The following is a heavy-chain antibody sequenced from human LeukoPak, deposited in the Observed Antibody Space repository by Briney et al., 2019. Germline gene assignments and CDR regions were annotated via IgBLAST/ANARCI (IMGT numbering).Heavy chain of an antibody. V-gene: IGHV3-30-3*01. CDR2: ISYDGNTI. Sequence: GRSLRLSCAASEFTFSNYALHWVRQAPGKGLQWVAVISYDGNTIHYADSVKGRFIISRDASKNTLYLQMNSLRAEDTAVYYCARSGGLQKFDYWGQGTLVTVSS. D-gene: IGHD4-11*01. CDR1: EFTFSNYA. CDR3: ARSGGLQKFDY. J-gene: IGHJ4*02.